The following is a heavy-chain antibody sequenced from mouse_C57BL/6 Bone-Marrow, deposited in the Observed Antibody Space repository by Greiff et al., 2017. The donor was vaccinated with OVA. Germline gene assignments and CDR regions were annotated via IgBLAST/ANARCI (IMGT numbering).Heavy chain of an antibody. J-gene: IGHJ4*01. Sequence: EVKLMESGAELVRPGASVKLSCTASGFNIKDDYMHWVKQRPEQGLEWIGWIDPENGDTEYASKFQGTATITANTSSHTAYLQLSSLTSEDTAVYYCTTLSHAMDYWGQGTSVTVSS. CDR3: TTLSHAMDY. CDR1: GFNIKDDY. D-gene: IGHD1-1*01. V-gene: IGHV14-4*01. CDR2: IDPENGDT.